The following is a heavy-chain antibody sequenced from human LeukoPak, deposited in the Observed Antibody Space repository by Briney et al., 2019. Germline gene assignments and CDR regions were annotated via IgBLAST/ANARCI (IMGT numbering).Heavy chain of an antibody. CDR1: GYTFTSYG. D-gene: IGHD2-2*01. CDR2: ISANKGNT. J-gene: IGHJ3*02. V-gene: IGHV1-18*01. CDR3: ARARYCSSSTCYGPEDDAFDI. Sequence: GASVKVSCKASGYTFTSYGISWVRQAPGQGLEWIGWISANKGNTNYAQKFQGRVTLTTDTSTRTAYMELRSLRSDDTAEYYCARARYCSSSTCYGPEDDAFDIWGQGTMVTVSS.